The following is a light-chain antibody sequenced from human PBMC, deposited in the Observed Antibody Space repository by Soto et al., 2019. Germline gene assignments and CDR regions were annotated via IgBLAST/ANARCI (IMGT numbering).Light chain of an antibody. Sequence: QSVLTQPASVSGSPGQSITISCTGTSSDVGGYNYVSWYQQHPGKAPKLMIYEVSNRPSGVSNRFSGSKSGNTASLTISGLQAEDEADYYCSSYTSSSNLYVFGTGTKLTVL. CDR1: SSDVGGYNY. CDR3: SSYTSSSNLYV. J-gene: IGLJ1*01. V-gene: IGLV2-14*01. CDR2: EVS.